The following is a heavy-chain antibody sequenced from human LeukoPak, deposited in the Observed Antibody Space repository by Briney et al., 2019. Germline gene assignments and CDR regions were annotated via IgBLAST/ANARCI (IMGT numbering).Heavy chain of an antibody. CDR2: INPKSGGT. J-gene: IGHJ6*02. CDR1: GYTFTDHY. D-gene: IGHD4-17*01. V-gene: IGHV1-2*02. CDR3: ARDRRYGDYPPSYRMDV. Sequence: ASVKVSFKASGYTFTDHYMHWVRQAPGQGLEWMGWINPKSGGTKYPQKFQGRVTLTRDTSISTAYMDLSRLGSDDTAVYYCARDRRYGDYPPSYRMDVWGQGTTVTVSS.